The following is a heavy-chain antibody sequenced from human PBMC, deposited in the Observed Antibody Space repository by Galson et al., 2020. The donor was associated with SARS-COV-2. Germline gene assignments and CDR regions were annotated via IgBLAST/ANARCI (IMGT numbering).Heavy chain of an antibody. Sequence: WVAVISYDGSNKYYADSVKGRFTISRDNSKNTLYLQMNSLRAEDTAVYYCARSFSGSYFYGMDVWGQGTTVTVSS. J-gene: IGHJ6*02. CDR2: ISYDGSNK. D-gene: IGHD1-26*01. CDR3: ARSFSGSYFYGMDV. V-gene: IGHV3-30*01.